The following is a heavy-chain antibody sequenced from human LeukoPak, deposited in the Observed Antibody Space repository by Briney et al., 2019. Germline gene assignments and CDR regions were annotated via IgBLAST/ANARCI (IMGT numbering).Heavy chain of an antibody. CDR1: GFIFISYG. Sequence: PGGSLRLSCEASGFIFISYGMHWVRQAPGKGLEWVAFIRYDGDNKYYADSVKGRFTISRDNSKNTLYLQMNSLRAEDTAVYYCARDYANYDFWSGHRYYWGQGTLVTVSS. CDR2: IRYDGDNK. CDR3: ARDYANYDFWSGHRYY. V-gene: IGHV3-30*02. J-gene: IGHJ4*02. D-gene: IGHD3-3*01.